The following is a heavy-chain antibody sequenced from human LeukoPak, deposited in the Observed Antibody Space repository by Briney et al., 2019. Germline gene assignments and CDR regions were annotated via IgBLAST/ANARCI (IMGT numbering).Heavy chain of an antibody. CDR1: GYSISSGYY. V-gene: IGHV4-38-2*02. CDR3: ARDEGSYSLDY. D-gene: IGHD3-10*01. CDR2: IYHSGST. Sequence: SETLSLTCTVSGYSISSGYYWGWIRPPPGKGLEWIGSIYHSGSTYYNPSLKSRVTISVDTSKNQFSLKLSSVTAADTAVYYCARDEGSYSLDYWGQGTLVTVSS. J-gene: IGHJ4*02.